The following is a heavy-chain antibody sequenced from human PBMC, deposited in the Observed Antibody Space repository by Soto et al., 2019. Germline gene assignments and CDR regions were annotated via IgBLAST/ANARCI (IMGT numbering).Heavy chain of an antibody. CDR2: VYYRGRS. CDR1: GGSVSNSNYY. J-gene: IGHJ4*02. CDR3: VSQRTSVQTPASFDY. D-gene: IGHD1-1*01. V-gene: IGHV4-39*01. Sequence: PSETLSLTCTVSGGSVSNSNYYWGWIRQSPGKGLEWIGSVYYRGRSYSKSSVKSRVTISVDTSKNQFSLNLNSVTASDTAVYYCVSQRTSVQTPASFDYWGPGALVTVSS.